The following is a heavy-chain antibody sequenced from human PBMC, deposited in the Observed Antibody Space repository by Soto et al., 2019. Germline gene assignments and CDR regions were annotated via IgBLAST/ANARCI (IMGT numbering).Heavy chain of an antibody. CDR1: GGSFSGYS. J-gene: IGHJ2*01. V-gene: IGHV4-34*01. CDR3: AREARYSSSWYDPGWYFDL. CDR2: INPSGST. Sequence: SETLSLTCAVYGGSFSGYSWSWIRQPPGKGLEWIGDINPSGSTKYNPSLKSRVTISVDTSKNTLYLQMNSLRAEDTAVYYCAREARYSSSWYDPGWYFDLWGRGTLVTVSS. D-gene: IGHD6-13*01.